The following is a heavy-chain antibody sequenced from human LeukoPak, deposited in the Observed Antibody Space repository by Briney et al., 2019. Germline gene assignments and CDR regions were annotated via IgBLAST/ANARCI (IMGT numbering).Heavy chain of an antibody. J-gene: IGHJ4*02. Sequence: GRSLRLSCAASGFTFSSYAMHWVRQAPGKGLEWVAVISYDGSNKYYADSVKGRFTISRDNSKNTLYLQMNSLRAEDTAVYYCARAKSGGVTAMGYWGQGTLVTVSS. V-gene: IGHV3-30*14. CDR3: ARAKSGGVTAMGY. CDR1: GFTFSSYA. CDR2: ISYDGSNK. D-gene: IGHD5-18*01.